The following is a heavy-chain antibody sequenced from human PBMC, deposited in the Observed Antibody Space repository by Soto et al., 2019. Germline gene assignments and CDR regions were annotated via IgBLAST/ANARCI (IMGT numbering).Heavy chain of an antibody. Sequence: GGSLRLSCAASGFTFSSYGMHWVRQAPGKGLEWVAVISYDGSNKYYADSVKGRFTISRDNSKNTLYLQMNSLRAEDTAVYYCAKDGGILWPAGYFDYWGQGTLVTVSS. J-gene: IGHJ4*02. D-gene: IGHD3-10*01. CDR1: GFTFSSYG. CDR3: AKDGGILWPAGYFDY. CDR2: ISYDGSNK. V-gene: IGHV3-30*18.